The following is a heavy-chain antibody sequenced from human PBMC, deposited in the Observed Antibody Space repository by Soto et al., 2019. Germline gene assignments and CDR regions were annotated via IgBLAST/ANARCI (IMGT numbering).Heavy chain of an antibody. CDR2: IYPGDSDT. J-gene: IGHJ3*02. CDR1: GYSFTSYW. V-gene: IGHV5-51*01. Sequence: GESLKISCKGSGYSFTSYWIGWVRQMPGKGLEWMGIIYPGDSDTRYSPSFQGQVTISADKSISTAYLQWSSLKASDTAMYYCARHLGDTAMVDAFDIWGQGTMVTVSS. D-gene: IGHD5-18*01. CDR3: ARHLGDTAMVDAFDI.